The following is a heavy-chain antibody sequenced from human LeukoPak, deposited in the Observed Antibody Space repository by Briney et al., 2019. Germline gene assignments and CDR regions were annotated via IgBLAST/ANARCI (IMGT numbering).Heavy chain of an antibody. CDR2: IYHSGST. Sequence: PSETLSLTCAVSGYSISSGYYWGWIRQPPGKGLEWIGSIYHSGSTYYNPSLKSRVTISVDTSKNQFSLELSSVTAADTAVYYCARGKGTGEAWFDPWGQGTLVTVSS. D-gene: IGHD3-16*01. CDR1: GYSISSGYY. CDR3: ARGKGTGEAWFDP. J-gene: IGHJ5*02. V-gene: IGHV4-38-2*01.